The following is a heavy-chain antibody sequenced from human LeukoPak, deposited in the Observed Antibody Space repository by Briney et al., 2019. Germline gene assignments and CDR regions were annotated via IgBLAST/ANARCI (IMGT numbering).Heavy chain of an antibody. Sequence: GASVKVSCKASGYTFTSYDINWVRQATGQGLEWMGWMNPNSGNTGYAQKFQGRVTMTRNTSISTAYMELSSLRSDDTAVYYCATRAQNYGAFDYWGQGTLVTVSS. CDR2: MNPNSGNT. CDR3: ATRAQNYGAFDY. D-gene: IGHD1-7*01. V-gene: IGHV1-8*01. CDR1: GYTFTSYD. J-gene: IGHJ4*02.